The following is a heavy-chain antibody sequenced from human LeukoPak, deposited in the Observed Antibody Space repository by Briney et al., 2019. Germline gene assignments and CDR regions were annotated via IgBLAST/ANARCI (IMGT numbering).Heavy chain of an antibody. Sequence: GGSLRLSCAASGFTFSNAWMNWVRQAPGKGLEWVGRIKSKTDGGTTDYAAPVKGRFTISRDDSKNTLYLQMNSLKTEDTAVYYCITDSPYYDFWSGYSTGFDYWGQGTLVTVSS. CDR2: IKSKTDGGTT. CDR3: ITDSPYYDFWSGYSTGFDY. D-gene: IGHD3-3*01. J-gene: IGHJ4*02. CDR1: GFTFSNAW. V-gene: IGHV3-15*07.